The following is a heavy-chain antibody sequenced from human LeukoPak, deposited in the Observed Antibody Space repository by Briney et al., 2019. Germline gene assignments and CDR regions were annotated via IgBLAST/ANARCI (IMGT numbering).Heavy chain of an antibody. J-gene: IGHJ4*02. CDR3: ARSFSPTTIDY. CDR2: IYYSVST. CDR1: GGSISSGGYY. V-gene: IGHV4-31*03. Sequence: SQTLSLTCTVSGGSISSGGYYWSWIRQHPGKGLEWIGYIYYSVSTYYNPSLKSRVTISVDTSKNQFSLKLSSVTAADTAVYYCARSFSPTTIDYWGQGTLVTVSS. D-gene: IGHD5-12*01.